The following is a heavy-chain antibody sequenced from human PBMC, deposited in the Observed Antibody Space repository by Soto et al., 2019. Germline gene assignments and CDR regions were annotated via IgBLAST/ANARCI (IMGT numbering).Heavy chain of an antibody. CDR2: INHVGGT. CDR3: VRIRYQLPASVLWLDH. CDR1: GCLLSEFC. D-gene: IGHD3-16*01. J-gene: IGHJ5*02. Sequence: PXETRSLTCSVYGCLLSEFCWTWSRQPPGKGLEWIGEINHVGGTNYNPSLKSRVTMSVDTSQNQFSLRLISVTTADTSMYFCVRIRYQLPASVLWLDHWGHGTPATVSS. V-gene: IGHV4-34*01.